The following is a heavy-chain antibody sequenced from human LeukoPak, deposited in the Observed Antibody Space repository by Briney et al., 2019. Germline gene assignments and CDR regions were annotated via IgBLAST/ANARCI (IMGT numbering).Heavy chain of an antibody. CDR1: GGTFSSYA. Sequence: SVKVSCKASGGTFSSYAISWVRQAPGQGLEWMGGIIPIFGTANYAQKFQGRVTITADESTSTAYMELSSLRSEDTAVYYCARDDRGPPRNEHYYYGMDVWGQGTTVTVSS. V-gene: IGHV1-69*13. D-gene: IGHD3-22*01. CDR3: ARDDRGPPRNEHYYYGMDV. J-gene: IGHJ6*02. CDR2: IIPIFGTA.